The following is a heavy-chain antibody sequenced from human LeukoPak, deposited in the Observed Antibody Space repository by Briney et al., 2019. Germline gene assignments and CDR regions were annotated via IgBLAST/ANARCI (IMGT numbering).Heavy chain of an antibody. V-gene: IGHV4-59*11. CDR1: RGSISSHH. D-gene: IGHD1-1*01. J-gene: IGHJ4*02. CDR2: TYYSANT. CDR3: ARGAGWNHY. Sequence: SEALLLTCTGSRGSISSHHWSSIRQPPGKVLKWLGYTYYSANTNYHPPLTSPVTKSISTSNNQCSMELTSVTAADTAVCNWARGAGWNHYWGQGTLVTVSS.